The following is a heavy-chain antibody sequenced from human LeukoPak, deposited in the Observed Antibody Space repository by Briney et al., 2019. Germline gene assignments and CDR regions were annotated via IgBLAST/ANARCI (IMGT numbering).Heavy chain of an antibody. Sequence: GGSLRLSCAASGFTFANSWMTWVRQAPGKGLEWVASIKQDGSVPHYADSVRGRFAISRDNAKNALYLQMNSLRDEDTAMYYCAGGRGAPVNWGQGTLVTVSS. CDR1: GFTFANSW. CDR3: AGGRGAPVN. V-gene: IGHV3-7*01. D-gene: IGHD3-10*01. CDR2: IKQDGSVP. J-gene: IGHJ4*02.